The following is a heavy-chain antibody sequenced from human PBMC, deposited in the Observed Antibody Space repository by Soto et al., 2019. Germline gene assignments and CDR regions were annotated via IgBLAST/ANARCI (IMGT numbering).Heavy chain of an antibody. D-gene: IGHD6-13*01. CDR3: ARAGDIAAAGWYYSGMDV. CDR2: IYYSGST. Sequence: SETLSLTCTVSGGSISSYYWSWIRQPPGKGVEWLGYIYYSGSTNYNPSLKSRVTISVDTSKNQFSLKLSSVTAADTAVYYCARAGDIAAAGWYYSGMDVWGQGTTVTVSS. J-gene: IGHJ6*02. CDR1: GGSISSYY. V-gene: IGHV4-59*01.